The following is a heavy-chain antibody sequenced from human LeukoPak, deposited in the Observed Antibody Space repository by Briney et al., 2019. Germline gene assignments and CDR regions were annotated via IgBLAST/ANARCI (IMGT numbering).Heavy chain of an antibody. CDR1: GYTFTGYY. CDR2: INPNSDNT. J-gene: IGHJ6*02. V-gene: IGHV1-8*02. Sequence: ASVKVSCKASGYTFTGYYMHWVRQAPGQGLEWMGWINPNSDNTGYAQKFQGRVTMTRNTSISTAYMELSSLRFDDTAVYYCARGNGMDVWGQGTTVTVS. CDR3: ARGNGMDV.